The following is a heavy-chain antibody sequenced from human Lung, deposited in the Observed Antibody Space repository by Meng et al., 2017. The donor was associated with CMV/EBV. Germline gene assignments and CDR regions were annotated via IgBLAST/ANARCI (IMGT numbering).Heavy chain of an antibody. CDR3: ARTPGDCSSTSCLGGYYYGMDV. J-gene: IGHJ6*02. CDR2: IIPIFGTA. Sequence: SVKVSCKASGGTFSSYAIRWVRQAPGQGLEWMGGIIPIFGTANYAQKFQGRVTITTDESTSTAYMELSSLRSEDTAVYYCARTPGDCSSTSCLGGYYYGMDVWGQGTTVTVSS. D-gene: IGHD2-2*01. CDR1: GGTFSSYA. V-gene: IGHV1-69*05.